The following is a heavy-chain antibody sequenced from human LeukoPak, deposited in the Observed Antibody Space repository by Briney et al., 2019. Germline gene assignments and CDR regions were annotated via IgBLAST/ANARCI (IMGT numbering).Heavy chain of an antibody. Sequence: PGGSLRLSCAASGFTFSSNWMSWVRQAPGKGLEWVANIKQDGSEKYYVDSVKGRFTISRDKAKNSLYLQMNSLRDEDTAVYYCAREFDYWGQGTLVTAAS. J-gene: IGHJ4*02. CDR1: GFTFSSNW. V-gene: IGHV3-7*03. CDR3: AREFDY. CDR2: IKQDGSEK.